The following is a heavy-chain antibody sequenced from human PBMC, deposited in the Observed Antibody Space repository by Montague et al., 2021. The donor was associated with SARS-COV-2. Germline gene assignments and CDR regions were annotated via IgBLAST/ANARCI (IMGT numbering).Heavy chain of an antibody. D-gene: IGHD3-10*01. CDR1: GFSITTSTMG. J-gene: IGHJ4*02. V-gene: IGHV2-5*02. CDR2: IYWGDEK. Sequence: PALVKPTQTLTLTCTFSGFSITTSTMGVGWIRQPPGKALEWLAPIYWGDEKRFSPSLKSRLTITKDTFKDQLVLRMTNMDPVDTATYYCVHYASGSYYFHYWGQGTLVTVSS. CDR3: VHYASGSYYFHY.